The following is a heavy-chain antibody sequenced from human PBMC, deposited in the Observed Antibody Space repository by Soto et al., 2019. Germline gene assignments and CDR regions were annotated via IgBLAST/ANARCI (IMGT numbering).Heavy chain of an antibody. J-gene: IGHJ5*02. Sequence: QITLKESGPTLVKPTQTLTLTCSFSGFSLSTGGVGVAWIRQPPGKALEWLAIIYYNDDKRYSPSLKSRLTITKDTSKNQVVLTMTNMDPVDTATYYCAHRTDRGEANNFIRWFDPWGQGTLVTVSS. CDR1: GFSLSTGGVG. CDR2: IYYNDDK. V-gene: IGHV2-5*01. D-gene: IGHD3-16*01. CDR3: AHRTDRGEANNFIRWFDP.